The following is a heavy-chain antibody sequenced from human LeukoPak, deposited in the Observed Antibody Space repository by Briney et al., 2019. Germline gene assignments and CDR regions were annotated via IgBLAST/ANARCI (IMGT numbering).Heavy chain of an antibody. J-gene: IGHJ4*02. V-gene: IGHV4-39*01. CDR2: IYYSGST. D-gene: IGHD3-3*02. CDR1: GGSISGSSYY. CDR3: ARNPFLEWLSGYYFDY. Sequence: SETLSLTCTVSGGSISGSSYYWGWIRQPPGKGLEWIGSIYYSGSTYYNPSLKSRVTISVDTSKNQFSLKLSSVTAADTAVYYCARNPFLEWLSGYYFDYWGQGTLVAVSS.